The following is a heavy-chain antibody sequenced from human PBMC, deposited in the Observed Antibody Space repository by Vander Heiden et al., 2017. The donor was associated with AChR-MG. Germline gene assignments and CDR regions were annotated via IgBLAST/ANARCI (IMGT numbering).Heavy chain of an antibody. J-gene: IGHJ6*03. V-gene: IGHV1-8*01. CDR2: MNPNSGNT. CDR1: GYTFTSYD. Sequence: QVQLVQSGAEVKKPGASVKVSCKASGYTFTSYDINWVRQATGQGLEWMGWMNPNSGNTGYAQKFQGRVTMTRNTSISTAYMELSSLRSEDTAVYYCARGSGLLWFRELFRHYYYYMDVWGKGTTVTVSS. CDR3: ARGSGLLWFRELFRHYYYYMDV. D-gene: IGHD3-10*01.